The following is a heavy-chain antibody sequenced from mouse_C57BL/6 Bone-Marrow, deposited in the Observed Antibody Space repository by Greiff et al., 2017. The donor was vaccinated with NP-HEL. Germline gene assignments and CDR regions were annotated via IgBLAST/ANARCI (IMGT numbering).Heavy chain of an antibody. CDR1: GYTFTNYW. CDR2: IYPGGGYT. V-gene: IGHV1-63*01. Sequence: LVESGAELVRPGTSVKMSCKASGYTFTNYWIGWAKQRPGHGLEWIGDIYPGGGYTNYNEKFKGKATLTADKSSSTAYMQFSSLTSEDSAIYYCARKSYGLDYWGQGTTLTVSS. J-gene: IGHJ2*01. D-gene: IGHD1-1*01. CDR3: ARKSYGLDY.